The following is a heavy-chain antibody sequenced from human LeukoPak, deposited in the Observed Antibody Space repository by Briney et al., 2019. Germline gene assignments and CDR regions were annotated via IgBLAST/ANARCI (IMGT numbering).Heavy chain of an antibody. Sequence: ASVKVSCKASGYTFTTYGITWVRQAPGQGLEWMGWISINNGNTNYAQKFQGRVTMTTDTSTSTAYMELRSLSSDDTAVYYCARRRYSSDDYWGQGTLVTVSS. D-gene: IGHD6-25*01. CDR1: GYTFTTYG. V-gene: IGHV1-18*01. CDR3: ARRRYSSDDY. CDR2: ISINNGNT. J-gene: IGHJ4*02.